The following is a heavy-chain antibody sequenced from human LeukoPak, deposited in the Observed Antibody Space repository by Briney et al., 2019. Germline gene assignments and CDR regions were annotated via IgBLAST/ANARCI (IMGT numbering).Heavy chain of an antibody. CDR2: ANHSGRT. Sequence: SETLSLTCAVYGRSFSGYYWSWVRQPPGKGLEWMGEANHSGRTSYNPSLKSRVTISADTSKNQFSLRMTSLTAADTAVYYCARGIRGVIITTNYYNMDVWGPGTTVTVSS. V-gene: IGHV4-34*01. CDR1: GRSFSGYY. J-gene: IGHJ6*03. CDR3: ARGIRGVIITTNYYNMDV. D-gene: IGHD3-10*01.